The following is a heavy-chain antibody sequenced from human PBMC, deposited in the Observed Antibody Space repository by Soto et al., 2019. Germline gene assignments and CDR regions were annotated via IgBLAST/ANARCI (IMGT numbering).Heavy chain of an antibody. CDR3: ARELELLHYYYGMDV. CDR1: GFTFSSYW. Sequence: EVQLVESGGGLVQPGGSLRLSCAASGFTFSSYWMHWVHQAPGKGLVWVSRINSDGSSTSYADSVKGRFTISRDNAKNTLYLQMNSLRAEDTAVYYCARELELLHYYYGMDVWGQGTTVTVSS. V-gene: IGHV3-74*01. J-gene: IGHJ6*02. CDR2: INSDGSST. D-gene: IGHD1-7*01.